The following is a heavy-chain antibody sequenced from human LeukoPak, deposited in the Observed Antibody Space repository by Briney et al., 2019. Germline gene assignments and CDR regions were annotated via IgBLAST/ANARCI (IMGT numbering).Heavy chain of an antibody. CDR1: GGSISSGDYY. CDR3: AHSISIAAAGHYFDY. D-gene: IGHD6-13*01. Sequence: QTLSLTCTVSGGSISSGDYYWSWIRQPPGKALEWLALIYWDDDKRYSPSLKSRLTITKDTSKNQVVLTMTNMDPVDTATYYCAHSISIAAAGHYFDYWGQGTLVTVSS. V-gene: IGHV2-5*08. J-gene: IGHJ4*02. CDR2: IYWDDDK.